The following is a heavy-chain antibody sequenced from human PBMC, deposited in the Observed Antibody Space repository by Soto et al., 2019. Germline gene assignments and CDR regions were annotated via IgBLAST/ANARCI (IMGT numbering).Heavy chain of an antibody. Sequence: ASVKVSCKASGYTFTSYGISWVRQAPGQGLEWMRWISAYNGNTNYAQKLQGRVTMTTDTSTSTAYMELRSLRSDDTAVFYCASTGHEDIAVAGTDDAFDIWGQGTMVTVSS. CDR3: ASTGHEDIAVAGTDDAFDI. J-gene: IGHJ3*02. CDR2: ISAYNGNT. V-gene: IGHV1-18*01. CDR1: GYTFTSYG. D-gene: IGHD6-19*01.